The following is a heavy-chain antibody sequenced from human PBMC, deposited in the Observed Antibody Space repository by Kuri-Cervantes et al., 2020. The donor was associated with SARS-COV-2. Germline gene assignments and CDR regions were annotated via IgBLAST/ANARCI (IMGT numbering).Heavy chain of an antibody. CDR2: IYSGGST. V-gene: IGHV3-53*05. CDR3: AKDMYYDSSGFYDAFDI. CDR1: GFTVSSNY. Sequence: GESLKISCAASGFTVSSNYMSWVRQAPGKGLEWVSVIYSGGSTYYADSVKGRFTISRDNSKNTLYLQMNSLRAEDTAVYYCAKDMYYDSSGFYDAFDIWGQGTMVTVSS. D-gene: IGHD3-22*01. J-gene: IGHJ3*02.